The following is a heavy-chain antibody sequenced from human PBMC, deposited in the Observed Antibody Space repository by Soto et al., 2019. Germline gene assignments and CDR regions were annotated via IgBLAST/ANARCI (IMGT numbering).Heavy chain of an antibody. CDR2: IWYDGSSK. Sequence: QVQLVESGGGVVQPGRSLRLSCAASGFNFSSYGMNWVRQAPGKGLEWVAVIWYDGSSKYYEDSVKGRFTISRDNSKNTLYLQRNSLRVEDTAVYYCARGAEYTNGWYDTLEYFQYWGQGTLVTVSS. CDR3: ARGAEYTNGWYDTLEYFQY. J-gene: IGHJ1*01. V-gene: IGHV3-33*01. D-gene: IGHD6-19*01. CDR1: GFNFSSYG.